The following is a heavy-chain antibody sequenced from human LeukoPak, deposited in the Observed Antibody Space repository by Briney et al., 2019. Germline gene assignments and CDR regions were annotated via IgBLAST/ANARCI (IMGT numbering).Heavy chain of an antibody. J-gene: IGHJ5*02. D-gene: IGHD2-2*01. V-gene: IGHV1-2*02. CDR3: ARDLFYCSSTSCRSRWFDP. CDR2: INPNSGGT. CDR1: GYTFTGYY. Sequence: ASVKVSCKASGYTFTGYYMHWVRQAPGQGLEWMGWINPNSGGTNYAQKFQGRGTMTRDPSISTAYMELSRLRSDDTAVYYCARDLFYCSSTSCRSRWFDPWGQGTLVTVSS.